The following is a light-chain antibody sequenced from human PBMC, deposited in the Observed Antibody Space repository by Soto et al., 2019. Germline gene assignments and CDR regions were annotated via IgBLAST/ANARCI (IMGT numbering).Light chain of an antibody. Sequence: EIVLTQSPGTLSLSPGEXXTXXXXASHSVSSSYXAWYQQKPGQAPRLLIYGASSRATGIPDRFSGSGSGTDFTLTISRLEPXXXXXXXXXXXXSSPPITFGQGTRLEIK. V-gene: IGKV3-20*01. J-gene: IGKJ5*01. CDR3: XXXXSSPPIT. CDR1: HSVSSSY. CDR2: GAS.